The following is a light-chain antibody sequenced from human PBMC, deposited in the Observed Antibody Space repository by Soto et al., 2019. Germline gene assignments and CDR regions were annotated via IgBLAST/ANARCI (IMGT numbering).Light chain of an antibody. J-gene: IGKJ2*01. CDR1: QSITNW. Sequence: DIQMTQSPSTLSASVGDRVTITCRASQSITNWLAWYQQKPGKAPKLLIYKASNLESGVPSRFSGSGSGTEFTLTISSLQPDDFATYYCQQYNDNPYTVGQGTKLEVK. CDR2: KAS. V-gene: IGKV1-5*03. CDR3: QQYNDNPYT.